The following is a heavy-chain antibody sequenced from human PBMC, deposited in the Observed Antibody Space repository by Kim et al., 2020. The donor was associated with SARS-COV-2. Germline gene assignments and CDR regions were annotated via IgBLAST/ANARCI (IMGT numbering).Heavy chain of an antibody. J-gene: IGHJ4*02. CDR3: AKERRKYCSGGSCHLEY. V-gene: IGHV3-33*06. Sequence: KGRFTITTDNSKTTLYLQMNNLRAEDTAVYYCAKERRKYCSGGSCHLEYWGQGTLVTVSS. D-gene: IGHD2-15*01.